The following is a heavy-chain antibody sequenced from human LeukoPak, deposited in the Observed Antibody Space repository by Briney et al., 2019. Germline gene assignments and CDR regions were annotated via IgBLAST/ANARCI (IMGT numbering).Heavy chain of an antibody. CDR1: GGSLSSYY. V-gene: IGHV4-4*09. Sequence: SETLSLTCTVSGGSLSSYYWSWIRQPPGKGLEWIGYIYTSGSTNYNPSLKSRVTISVDTSKNQFSLKLSSVTAADTAVYYCARPAGYQLLSNWYFDLWGRGTLVTVSS. D-gene: IGHD2-2*01. CDR3: ARPAGYQLLSNWYFDL. CDR2: IYTSGST. J-gene: IGHJ2*01.